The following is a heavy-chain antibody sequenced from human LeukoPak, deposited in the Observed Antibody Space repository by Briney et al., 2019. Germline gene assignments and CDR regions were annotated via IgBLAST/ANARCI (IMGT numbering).Heavy chain of an antibody. Sequence: GGSLRLSCAASGFPFSSYGFNWVRQAPGKGLEWVSYISSSSSTIYYADSVKGRFTISRDNAENSLYLQMNSLRAEDTALYYCARDPDYWGQGTLVTVSS. CDR2: ISSSSSTI. CDR3: ARDPDY. CDR1: GFPFSSYG. V-gene: IGHV3-48*01. J-gene: IGHJ4*02.